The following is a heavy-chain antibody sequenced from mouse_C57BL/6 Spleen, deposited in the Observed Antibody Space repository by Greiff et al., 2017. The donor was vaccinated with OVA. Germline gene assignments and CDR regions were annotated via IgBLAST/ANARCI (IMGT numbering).Heavy chain of an antibody. J-gene: IGHJ3*01. CDR3: ARSKRYYDWFAY. V-gene: IGHV14-2*01. D-gene: IGHD2-4*01. CDR2: IAPEDGET. CDR1: GFNIKDYY. Sequence: VQLQQSGAELVKPGASVKLSCTASGFNIKDYYMHWVKQRTEQGLEWIGRIAPEDGETKYAPKFQGKATITADTSSNTAYLQLSSLTSEDTAVYYCARSKRYYDWFAYWGQGTLVTVSA.